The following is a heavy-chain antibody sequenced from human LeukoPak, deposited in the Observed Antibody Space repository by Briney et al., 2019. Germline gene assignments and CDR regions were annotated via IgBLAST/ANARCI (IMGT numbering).Heavy chain of an antibody. Sequence: PGGSLRLSCAASGFTFSSYSMNWVRQAPGKGLEWVSYISSSSSTIYYADSVKGRFTISRDNAKNSLYLQMNSLRAEDTAVYYCARDRRFWGFQHWGQGTLVTVSS. CDR3: ARDRRFWGFQH. CDR2: ISSSSSTI. J-gene: IGHJ1*01. V-gene: IGHV3-48*01. D-gene: IGHD3-16*01. CDR1: GFTFSSYS.